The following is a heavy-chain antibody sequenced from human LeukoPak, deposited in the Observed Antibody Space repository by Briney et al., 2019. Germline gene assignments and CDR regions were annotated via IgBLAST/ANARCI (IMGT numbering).Heavy chain of an antibody. CDR1: GFTFSSYS. V-gene: IGHV3-48*01. J-gene: IGHJ6*02. Sequence: GGSLRLSCAASGFTFSSYSMNWVRQAPGKGLEWVSYISSSSSTIYYADSVKGRFTISRDNSKNTLYLQMNSLRAEDTAVYYCAKVRRTYYYGMDVWGQGTTVTASS. CDR2: ISSSSSTI. CDR3: AKVRRTYYYGMDV.